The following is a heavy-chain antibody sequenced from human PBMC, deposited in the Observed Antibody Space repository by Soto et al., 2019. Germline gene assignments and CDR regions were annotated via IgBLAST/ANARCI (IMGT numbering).Heavy chain of an antibody. V-gene: IGHV3-30-3*01. D-gene: IGHD6-13*01. J-gene: IGHJ5*02. CDR3: ARARIAAAGTDFLDWFDP. CDR2: ISYDGSNK. CDR1: GFTFSSYA. Sequence: QVQLVESGGGVVQPGRSLRLSCAASGFTFSSYAMHWVRQAPGKGLEWVAVISYDGSNKYYGDSVKGRFTISRDNSKNTLYLQTNRMRAEDTAVYYCARARIAAAGTDFLDWFDPWGQGTLVPVSS.